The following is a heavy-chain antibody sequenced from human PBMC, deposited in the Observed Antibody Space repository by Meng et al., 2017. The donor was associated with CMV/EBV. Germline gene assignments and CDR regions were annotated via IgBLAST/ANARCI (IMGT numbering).Heavy chain of an antibody. J-gene: IGHJ6*02. CDR3: ARDGYGALGFDV. CDR1: GGSISSISFY. CDR2: IYYRGST. D-gene: IGHD3-3*01. V-gene: IGHV4-39*07. Sequence: SETLSLTCTVSGGSISSISFYWGWIRQPPGKGLEWIGSIYYRGSTFYNSSLKSRVTMSVDTSKNQFSLKLSSVTAADTAVYYCARDGYGALGFDVWGQGTTVTVSS.